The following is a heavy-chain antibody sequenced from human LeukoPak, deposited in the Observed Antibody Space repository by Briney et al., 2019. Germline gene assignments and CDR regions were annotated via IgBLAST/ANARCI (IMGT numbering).Heavy chain of an antibody. V-gene: IGHV1-18*01. Sequence: VASVKVSCKASGYTFTSYGISWVRQAPGQGLEWMGWISAYNGNTNYAQKLQGRVTMTTDTSTSTAYMELRSLRSDDTAVYYCARDPYYYDSSGYRDFDYWGQGTLVTVSS. CDR3: ARDPYYYDSSGYRDFDY. D-gene: IGHD3-22*01. J-gene: IGHJ4*02. CDR2: ISAYNGNT. CDR1: GYTFTSYG.